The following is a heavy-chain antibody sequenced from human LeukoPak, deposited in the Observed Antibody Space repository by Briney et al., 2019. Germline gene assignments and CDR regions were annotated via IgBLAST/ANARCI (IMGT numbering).Heavy chain of an antibody. D-gene: IGHD5-18*01. Sequence: SQTLSLTCAISGDSVSSNSATWNWIRQPPSRGLEWLGRAYYRSKWYNNYAVSVKSRITIIPDTSNNQFSLQLNSVTPEDTAVYYCARDKGGGVDTALAYWGQGTLVTVSS. CDR3: ARDKGGGVDTALAY. J-gene: IGHJ4*02. CDR2: AYYRSKWYN. CDR1: GDSVSSNSAT. V-gene: IGHV6-1*01.